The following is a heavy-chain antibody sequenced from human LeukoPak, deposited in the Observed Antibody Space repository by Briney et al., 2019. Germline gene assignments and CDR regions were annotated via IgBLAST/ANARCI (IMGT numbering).Heavy chain of an antibody. Sequence: ASVEVSCKASGGTFSSYAISWVRQAPGQGLEWMGGIIPIFGTANYAQKFQGRVTITADESTSTAYMELSSLRSEDTAVYYCASLGIVGATSDYWGQGTLVTVSS. V-gene: IGHV1-69*01. CDR2: IIPIFGTA. D-gene: IGHD1-26*01. CDR3: ASLGIVGATSDY. CDR1: GGTFSSYA. J-gene: IGHJ4*02.